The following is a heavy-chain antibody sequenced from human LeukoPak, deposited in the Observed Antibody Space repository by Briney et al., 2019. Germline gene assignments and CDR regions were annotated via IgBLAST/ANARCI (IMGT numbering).Heavy chain of an antibody. Sequence: GGSLRLSCAASGFTFSSYAMHWVRQAPGKGPEWVAVISYDGSNKYYADSVKGRFTISRDNSKNTLYLQMNSLRAEDTAVYYCAVAAAGTFDYWGQGTLVTVSS. CDR2: ISYDGSNK. CDR1: GFTFSSYA. J-gene: IGHJ4*02. D-gene: IGHD6-13*01. V-gene: IGHV3-30*04. CDR3: AVAAAGTFDY.